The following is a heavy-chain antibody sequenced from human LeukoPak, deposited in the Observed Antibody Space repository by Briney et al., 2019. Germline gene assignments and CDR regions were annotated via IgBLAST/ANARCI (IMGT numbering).Heavy chain of an antibody. V-gene: IGHV4-31*03. J-gene: IGHJ3*02. CDR2: IYYSGST. D-gene: IGHD3-22*01. CDR3: ARAYYDSSGTNYPDAFDI. CDR1: GDSISSGGYY. Sequence: PSETLSLTCTVSGDSISSGGYYWSWIRQHPGKGLEWIGYIYYSGSTYYNPSLKRRVTISVDTSKNQFSLKLSSVTAADTAVYYCARAYYDSSGTNYPDAFDIWGQGIMVTVSS.